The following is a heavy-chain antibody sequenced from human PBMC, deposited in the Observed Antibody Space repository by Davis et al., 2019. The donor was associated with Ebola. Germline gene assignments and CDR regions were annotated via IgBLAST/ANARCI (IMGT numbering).Heavy chain of an antibody. V-gene: IGHV4-4*02. J-gene: IGHJ3*02. CDR2: IYHSGTT. Sequence: SETLSLTCDVPGGSISTNNWWSWVRQPPGKDLEWSGEIYHSGTTSSNPSLMSRVTISVDRSKNQFSLKLSSVTAADTAVYYCARAMITMVSFAFDIWGQGTVVTVSS. CDR3: ARAMITMVSFAFDI. CDR1: GGSISTNNW. D-gene: IGHD3-10*01.